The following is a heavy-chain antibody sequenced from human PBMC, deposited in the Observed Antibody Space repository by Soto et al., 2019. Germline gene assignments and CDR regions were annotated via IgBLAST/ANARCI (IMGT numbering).Heavy chain of an antibody. V-gene: IGHV1-18*04. D-gene: IGHD3-22*01. Sequence: QVQLVQSGAEVKKPGASVKVSCKASGYTFTSYGISWVRQAPGQGLEWMGWISAYNGNTNYAQKLQGRVTMTTDTSKSTAYMELRSLRSDDTAVYYCARGPMYYYDSSGYYLPDYWGQGTLVTVSS. J-gene: IGHJ4*02. CDR3: ARGPMYYYDSSGYYLPDY. CDR1: GYTFTSYG. CDR2: ISAYNGNT.